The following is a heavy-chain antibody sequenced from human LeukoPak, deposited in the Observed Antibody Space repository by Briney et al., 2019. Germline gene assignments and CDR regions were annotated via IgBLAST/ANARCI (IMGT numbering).Heavy chain of an antibody. CDR3: ARGISLHIAAAGRGEWFDP. CDR2: TNYRSKWYN. Sequence: SQTLSLTCAISGDSVSSNSAAWNWIRQSPSRGLEWLGRTNYRSKWYNDYAVSVKSRITINPDTSKNQFSLQLNSVTPEDTAVYYCARGISLHIAAAGRGEWFDPWGQGTLVTVSS. CDR1: GDSVSSNSAA. J-gene: IGHJ5*02. D-gene: IGHD6-13*01. V-gene: IGHV6-1*01.